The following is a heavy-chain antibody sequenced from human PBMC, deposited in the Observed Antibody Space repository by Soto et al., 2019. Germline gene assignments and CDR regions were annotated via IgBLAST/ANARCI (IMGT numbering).Heavy chain of an antibody. CDR2: ISWNSGSI. CDR3: AKDMGKRNYYYYYYMDV. V-gene: IGHV3-9*01. Sequence: GGSLRLSCAASGFTFDDYAMHWVRQAPGKGLEWVSGISWNSGSIGYADSVKGRFTISRDNAKNSLYLQMNSLRAEDTALYYCAKDMGKRNYYYYYYMDVWGKGTTVTVSS. CDR1: GFTFDDYA. J-gene: IGHJ6*03. D-gene: IGHD1-1*01.